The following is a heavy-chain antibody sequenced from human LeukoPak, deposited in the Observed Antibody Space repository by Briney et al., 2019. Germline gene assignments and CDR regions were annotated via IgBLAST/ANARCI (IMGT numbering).Heavy chain of an antibody. D-gene: IGHD1-26*01. CDR1: RSSLSSYF. CDR2: IYNSGST. J-gene: IGHJ4*02. CDR3: AISGSYYDGARVY. V-gene: IGHV4-59*01. Sequence: SETLSLTCTVSRSSLSSYFWNWIRQPPGKGLEWIGYIYNSGSTKYNPSLKSRVTISVDTSKIQFSLKLSSATAADTAVYYCAISGSYYDGARVYWGQGTLVTVSS.